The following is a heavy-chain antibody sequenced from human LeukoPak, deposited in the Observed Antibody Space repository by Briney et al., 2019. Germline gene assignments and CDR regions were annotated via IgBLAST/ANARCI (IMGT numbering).Heavy chain of an antibody. D-gene: IGHD2-2*01. CDR2: IIPILGIA. V-gene: IGHV1-69*02. Sequence: SVXVSCKASGGTFSSYTISWVRQAPGQGLEWMGRIIPILGIANYAQKFQGRVTITADKSTSTAYMELSSLRSEDTAVYYCASYCSSTSCYSRGGIDYYMDVWGKGTTVTVSS. CDR3: ASYCSSTSCYSRGGIDYYMDV. CDR1: GGTFSSYT. J-gene: IGHJ6*03.